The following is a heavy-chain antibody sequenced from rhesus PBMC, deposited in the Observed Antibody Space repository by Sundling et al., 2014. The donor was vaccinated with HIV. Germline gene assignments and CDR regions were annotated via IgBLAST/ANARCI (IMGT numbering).Heavy chain of an antibody. Sequence: QVQLQESDPGLVKPSETLSLTCTVSGGPFSGYYWGWIRQPPGKGLEWIGYISGTTGSTDYNPSLKSRVSILIDESKSQFSLNVSSVTVADTAVYYCAREWAPVGWTGYYFYGLDSWGQGVVFTVSS. CDR3: AREWAPVGWTGYYFYGLDS. D-gene: IGHD3-3*01. J-gene: IGHJ6*01. V-gene: IGHV4-165*01. CDR2: ISGTTGST. CDR1: GGPFSGYY.